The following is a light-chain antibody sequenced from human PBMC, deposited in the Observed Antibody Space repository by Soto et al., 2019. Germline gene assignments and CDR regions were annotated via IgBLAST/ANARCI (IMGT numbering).Light chain of an antibody. V-gene: IGLV2-8*01. J-gene: IGLJ1*01. CDR2: EVS. CDR1: SSDVGGYNY. Sequence: QSALTQPPSASGSPGQSVTISCTGTSSDVGGYNYVSWYQQHPGKAPKLMIYEVSKRPSGVSNRFSGSKSGITASLTISGLQADDEAEYFCISYKTDDTFLFGTGTKLTVL. CDR3: ISYKTDDTFL.